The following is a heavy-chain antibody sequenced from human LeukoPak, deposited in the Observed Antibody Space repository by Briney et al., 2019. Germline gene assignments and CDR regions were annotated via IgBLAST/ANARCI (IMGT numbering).Heavy chain of an antibody. CDR1: GFTFSSYA. CDR2: ISGSGFSA. J-gene: IGHJ4*02. Sequence: GGSLRLSCAASGFTFSSYAMSWVRQAPGKGLEWVSAISGSGFSAYYADSVKGRSTISRDNFKNTLYLQMNSLRAEDTAVYYCAKETVAAPPIDHWGQGTLVTVSS. D-gene: IGHD6-19*01. V-gene: IGHV3-23*01. CDR3: AKETVAAPPIDH.